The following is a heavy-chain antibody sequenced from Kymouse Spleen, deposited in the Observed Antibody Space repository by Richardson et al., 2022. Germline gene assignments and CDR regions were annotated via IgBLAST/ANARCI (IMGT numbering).Heavy chain of an antibody. CDR1: GFTFSSYG. D-gene: IGHD3-9*01. CDR3: ASTPIFRGMDV. J-gene: IGHJ6*02. CDR2: IWYDGSNK. V-gene: IGHV3-33*01. Sequence: QVQLVESGGGVVQPGRSLRLSCAASGFTFSSYGMHWVRQAPGKGLEWVAVIWYDGSNKYYADSVKGRFTISRDNSKNTLYLQMNSLRAEDTAVYYCASTPIFRGMDVWGQGTTVTVSS.